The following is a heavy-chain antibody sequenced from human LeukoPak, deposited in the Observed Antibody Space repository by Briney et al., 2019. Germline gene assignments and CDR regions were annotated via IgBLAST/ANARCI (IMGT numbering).Heavy chain of an antibody. CDR2: IKNDGSEK. CDR3: ATDRGWRTSGYYLYYFEY. Sequence: GGSLGLSCAASGFVFRNYFMSWVRQAPGKGLEWVASIKNDGSEKYYVDSVRGRYTISRDNTKNSLYLQMSSLRAEDTAVYYCATDRGWRTSGYYLYYFEYWGQGTLVTFSS. CDR1: GFVFRNYF. J-gene: IGHJ4*02. V-gene: IGHV3-7*01. D-gene: IGHD3-3*01.